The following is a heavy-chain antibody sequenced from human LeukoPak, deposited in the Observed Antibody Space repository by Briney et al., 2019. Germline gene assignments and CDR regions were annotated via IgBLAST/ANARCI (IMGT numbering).Heavy chain of an antibody. J-gene: IGHJ4*02. CDR3: AKALTGTRDY. CDR2: ISWNSGSI. Sequence: GRSLRLSCAASGFTFDDYAMHWVRQAPGKGLEWVSGISWNSGSIGYADSVKGRFTISRDNAKNSLYLQMNSLRAEDTALYYCAKALTGTRDYWGQGTLVTVSS. V-gene: IGHV3-9*01. D-gene: IGHD1-7*01. CDR1: GFTFDDYA.